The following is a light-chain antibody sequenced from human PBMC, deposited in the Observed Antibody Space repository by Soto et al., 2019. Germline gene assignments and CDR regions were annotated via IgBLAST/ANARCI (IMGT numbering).Light chain of an antibody. CDR2: SDI. Sequence: QLVLTQPPSVSGAPGQWVTISCTGSSSNVGAGYDVHWYQQLPGTAPKLLIYSDINRPSGVPDRFSGSRSGISASLAITGLQAEDEADYYCQSYNSSLSGSVFGGGTKLTVL. J-gene: IGLJ3*02. CDR3: QSYNSSLSGSV. CDR1: SSNVGAGYD. V-gene: IGLV1-40*01.